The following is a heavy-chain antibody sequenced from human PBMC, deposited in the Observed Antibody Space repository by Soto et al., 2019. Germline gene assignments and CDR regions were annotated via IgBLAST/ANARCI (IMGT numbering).Heavy chain of an antibody. J-gene: IGHJ4*02. D-gene: IGHD4-4*01. CDR2: IDSSGSYI. V-gene: IGHV3-21*04. CDR1: ELSFRTYN. CDR3: ARAYSNYYFDY. Sequence: GSLRLSCAASELSFRTYNMDWVRLAPGKGLEWVSFIDSSGSYIYYAASVKGRFTISRDDSKNSLYLQMNSLKTEDTAVYYCARAYSNYYFDYWGQGTLVTVSS.